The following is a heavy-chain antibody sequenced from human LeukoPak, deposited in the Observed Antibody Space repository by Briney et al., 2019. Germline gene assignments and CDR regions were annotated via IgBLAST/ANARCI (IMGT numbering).Heavy chain of an antibody. J-gene: IGHJ4*02. CDR2: IYTSGST. CDR3: ARDREVGATGYYFDY. D-gene: IGHD1-26*01. V-gene: IGHV4-61*02. Sequence: SETLSLTCTVSGGSISSGSYYWSWIRQPAGKGLEWIGRIYTSGSTTYNPSLKSRVTISLDTSKNHFSLRLSSVTAADTAVYYCARDREVGATGYYFDYWGQGTLVTVSS. CDR1: GGSISSGSYY.